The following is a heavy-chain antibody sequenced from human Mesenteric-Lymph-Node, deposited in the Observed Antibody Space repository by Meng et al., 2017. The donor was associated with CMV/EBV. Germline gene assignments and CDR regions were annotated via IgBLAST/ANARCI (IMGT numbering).Heavy chain of an antibody. D-gene: IGHD2-2*01. V-gene: IGHV3-23*01. CDR1: GFTFSSYA. CDR2: ISGSGGST. J-gene: IGHJ4*02. Sequence: GSLKISCAASGFTFSSYAMSWVRQAPGKGLEWGSAISGSGGSTYYADSVKGRFTISRDNSKNTLYLQMNSLRAEDTAVYYCAKDLGYCSSTSCPTYGYFDYWGQGSLVTVSS. CDR3: AKDLGYCSSTSCPTYGYFDY.